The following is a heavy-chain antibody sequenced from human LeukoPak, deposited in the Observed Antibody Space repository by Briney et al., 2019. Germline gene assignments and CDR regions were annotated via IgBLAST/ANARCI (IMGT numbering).Heavy chain of an antibody. CDR1: GGTFSSYA. CDR3: ARVPDIALMVYASPTVYYYYGMDV. J-gene: IGHJ6*02. CDR2: IIPILGIA. D-gene: IGHD2-8*01. V-gene: IGHV1-69*04. Sequence: GASVKVSCKASGGTFSSYAISWVRQAPGQGLEWMGRIIPILGIANYAQKFQGRVPITAAKSTSTAYMELSSLKSEDPAVYYCARVPDIALMVYASPTVYYYYGMDVWGQGTTVTVSS.